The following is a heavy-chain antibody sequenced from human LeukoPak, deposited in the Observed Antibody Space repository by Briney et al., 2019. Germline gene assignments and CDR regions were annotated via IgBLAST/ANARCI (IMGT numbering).Heavy chain of an antibody. CDR1: GVPLSIYG. D-gene: IGHD3-3*01. CDR3: ARDHEWSWDY. V-gene: IGHV3-30*02. J-gene: IGHJ4*02. Sequence: GGSLRLSCTVSGVPLSIYGLHWVRQAPGRGLEWVAFLRSDGRDKYYADSVKGRFTISRDSSKNSVYLQLSSLRTEDTAVYYCARDHEWSWDYWGQGTLVIVSS. CDR2: LRSDGRDK.